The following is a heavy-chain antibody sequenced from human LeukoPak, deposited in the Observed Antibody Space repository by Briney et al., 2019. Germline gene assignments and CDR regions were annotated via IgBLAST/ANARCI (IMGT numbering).Heavy chain of an antibody. CDR3: AKDADDSGDYVGIDY. J-gene: IGHJ4*02. Sequence: GGSLRLSCAASGFNFNDYAMHWVRQVPGKGLEWVSGISWNRNTIGYADSVRGRFAIFRDDGTNSLYLQMNSLRAEDTALYYCAKDADDSGDYVGIDYWGQGTLVTVSS. V-gene: IGHV3-9*01. CDR1: GFNFNDYA. CDR2: ISWNRNTI. D-gene: IGHD4-17*01.